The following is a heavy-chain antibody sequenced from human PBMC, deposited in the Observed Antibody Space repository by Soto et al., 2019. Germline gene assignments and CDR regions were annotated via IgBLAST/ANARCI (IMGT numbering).Heavy chain of an antibody. Sequence: ASVKVSCKASGYTFTGYYMHWVRQAPGQGLEWMGWINPNSGGTNYAQKFQGWVTMTRDTSISTAYMELSRLRSDDTAVYYCAREATDYYDSSGYSINWFDPWGQGTLVTVSS. V-gene: IGHV1-2*04. CDR3: AREATDYYDSSGYSINWFDP. CDR1: GYTFTGYY. J-gene: IGHJ5*02. D-gene: IGHD3-22*01. CDR2: INPNSGGT.